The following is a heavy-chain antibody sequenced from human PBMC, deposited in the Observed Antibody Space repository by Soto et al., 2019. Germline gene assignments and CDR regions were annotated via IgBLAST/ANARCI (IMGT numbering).Heavy chain of an antibody. CDR2: IPYDGSDK. Sequence: PGGSLRLSCAASGFTFSSFDMPWVRQAPDKXMKWVEAIPYDGSDKHYAEHVKGRFTIYRDDSTNTMYMQMNSMRLEDTAAYYCEKTSGYDYVWGSSGLDPWGQGTLVTVSS. CDR1: GFTFSSFD. CDR3: EKTSGYDYVWGSSGLDP. D-gene: IGHD3-16*01. V-gene: IGHV3-30*18. J-gene: IGHJ5*02.